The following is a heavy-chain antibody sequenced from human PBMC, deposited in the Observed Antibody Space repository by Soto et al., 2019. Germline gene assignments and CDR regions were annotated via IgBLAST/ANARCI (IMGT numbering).Heavy chain of an antibody. J-gene: IGHJ6*02. Sequence: QVQLWHLGPEVKRPGSSVRASCKTSGDTFRTYALSWVRRAPGQGLEWMGGIIPMFGSPTYAEKFQDRVTISADESSSTVYMEVRSLRSEDSAVYYCARPPRPRNFYHGLDVWGQGTTVTVSS. CDR1: GDTFRTYA. V-gene: IGHV1-69*01. CDR2: IIPMFGSP. CDR3: ARPPRPRNFYHGLDV.